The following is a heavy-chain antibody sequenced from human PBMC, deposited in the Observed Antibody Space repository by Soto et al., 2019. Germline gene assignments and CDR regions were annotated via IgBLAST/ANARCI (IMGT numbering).Heavy chain of an antibody. J-gene: IGHJ6*02. D-gene: IGHD4-17*01. CDR3: ARGATVALTSYYYYGMDV. CDR2: ISSSSSTI. CDR1: GFTFSSYS. Sequence: PGGSLRLSCAASGFTFSSYSMNWVRQAPGKGLEWVSYISSSSSTIYYADSVKGRFTISRDNAKNSLYLQMNSLRDEDTAVYYCARGATVALTSYYYYGMDVWGQGTTVTVSS. V-gene: IGHV3-48*02.